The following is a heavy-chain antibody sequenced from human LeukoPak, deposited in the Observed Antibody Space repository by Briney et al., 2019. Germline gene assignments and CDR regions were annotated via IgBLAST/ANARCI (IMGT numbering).Heavy chain of an antibody. D-gene: IGHD6-6*01. Sequence: SETLSLTCTVSGSSISGGYHWGWIRQPPGKGLEWIGYIYYSGSTYYNPSLKSRVTISVDTSKNQFSLKLSSVTAADTAVYYCARGGYSSSSGAFDIWGQGTMVTVSS. CDR1: GSSISGGYH. V-gene: IGHV4-38-2*02. CDR3: ARGGYSSSSGAFDI. CDR2: IYYSGST. J-gene: IGHJ3*02.